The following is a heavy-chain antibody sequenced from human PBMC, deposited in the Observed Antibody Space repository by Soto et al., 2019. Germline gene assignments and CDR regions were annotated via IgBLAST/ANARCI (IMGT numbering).Heavy chain of an antibody. CDR2: ISSSSSYI. Sequence: RRLSCAASGFTFSSYSMNWVRQAPGKGLEWVSSISSSSSYIYYADSVKGRFTISRDNAKNSLYLQMNSLRAEDTAVYYCARGGEYSSGYYYYGMDVWGQGTTVTVSS. D-gene: IGHD6-25*01. CDR3: ARGGEYSSGYYYYGMDV. CDR1: GFTFSSYS. J-gene: IGHJ6*02. V-gene: IGHV3-21*01.